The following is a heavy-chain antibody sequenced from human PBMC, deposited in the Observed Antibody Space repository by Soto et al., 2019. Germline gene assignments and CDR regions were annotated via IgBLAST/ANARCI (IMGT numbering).Heavy chain of an antibody. J-gene: IGHJ5*02. V-gene: IGHV4-34*01. Sequence: QVQLQQWGAGLLKPSETLSLTCAVYVGSFRGYYWSWIRQPPGKGLEWIGEINHSGRANYNPSLKSRVTISVDTSKNQFSLTLSSGTAADTAVYYCARGYCSGGSCYSPQGNWFDPWGQGTPVTVSS. CDR3: ARGYCSGGSCYSPQGNWFDP. CDR1: VGSFRGYY. D-gene: IGHD2-15*01. CDR2: INHSGRA.